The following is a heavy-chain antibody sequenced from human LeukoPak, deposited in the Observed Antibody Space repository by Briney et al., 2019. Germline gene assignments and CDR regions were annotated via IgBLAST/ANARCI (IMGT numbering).Heavy chain of an antibody. CDR1: GDSVSRSDSY. CDR3: ARWRYYDGSGYLE. V-gene: IGHV4-39*01. D-gene: IGHD3-22*01. CDR2: IYYSGRT. J-gene: IGHJ1*01. Sequence: KPSETLSLTCSVSGDSVSRSDSYWDWIRQPPGKGLEWIGTIYYSGRTYYSPSLKSRVTMSVDPSNNQFPLNLRSVTAADTALYYCARWRYYDGSGYLEWGQGTLLSVSS.